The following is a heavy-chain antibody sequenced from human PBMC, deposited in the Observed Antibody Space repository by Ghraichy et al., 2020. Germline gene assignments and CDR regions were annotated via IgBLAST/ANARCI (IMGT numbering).Heavy chain of an antibody. J-gene: IGHJ4*02. Sequence: SGPTLVKPTQTLTLTCTFSGFSLKTTTVGVGWVRQPPGKALEWLALIYWDDNKHYNPSLESRLTITKDTSENQVVLTMTNMDPVDTATYYCVHRRPSSSWTTRFFDHWGQGALVTVSS. D-gene: IGHD6-13*01. CDR1: GFSLKTTTVG. CDR2: IYWDDNK. V-gene: IGHV2-5*02. CDR3: VHRRPSSSWTTRFFDH.